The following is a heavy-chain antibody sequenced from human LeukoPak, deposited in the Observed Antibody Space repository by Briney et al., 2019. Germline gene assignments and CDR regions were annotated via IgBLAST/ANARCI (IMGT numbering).Heavy chain of an antibody. CDR3: ARDLLADFYTKDSYFYIDV. J-gene: IGHJ6*03. CDR2: IIPIFGTA. Sequence: SVKVSCKPSGGTFRNYVINWVRQAPGQGLEWMGGIIPIFGTANYTQKFQGRITITADESTSTTHMELSSLKSEDTAVYYCARDLLADFYTKDSYFYIDVWGKGTTVTVS. CDR1: GGTFRNYV. D-gene: IGHD2/OR15-2a*01. V-gene: IGHV1-69*13.